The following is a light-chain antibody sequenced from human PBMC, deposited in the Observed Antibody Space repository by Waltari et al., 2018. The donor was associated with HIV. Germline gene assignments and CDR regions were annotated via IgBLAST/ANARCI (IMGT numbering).Light chain of an antibody. CDR2: DDV. Sequence: YVLTQPPSVSVAPGQTARITCGGNNIRTQSVHWYQQKPGQAPVLVVYDDVDRPSGIPERFSGSNSGNTATLTISRVDAGDEADYYCQVWDSGSEPPVVFGGGTKLTVL. V-gene: IGLV3-21*02. CDR1: NIRTQS. CDR3: QVWDSGSEPPVV. J-gene: IGLJ2*01.